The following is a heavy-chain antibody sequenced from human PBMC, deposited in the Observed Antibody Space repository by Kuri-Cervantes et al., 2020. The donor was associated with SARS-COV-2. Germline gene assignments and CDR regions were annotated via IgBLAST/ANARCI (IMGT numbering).Heavy chain of an antibody. D-gene: IGHD3-3*01. Sequence: SVKVSCKASGGTFSSYAISWVRQAPGQGPEWMGGIIPIFGTANYAQKFQGRVTITADESTSTAYMELSSLRSEDTAVYYCAVRYYDFWSGYSRAYYGMDVWGQGTTVTVSS. CDR3: AVRYYDFWSGYSRAYYGMDV. CDR2: IIPIFGTA. J-gene: IGHJ6*02. CDR1: GGTFSSYA. V-gene: IGHV1-69*13.